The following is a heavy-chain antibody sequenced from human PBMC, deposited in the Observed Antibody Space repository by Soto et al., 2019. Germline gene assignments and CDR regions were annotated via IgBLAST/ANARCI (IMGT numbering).Heavy chain of an antibody. CDR2: ITFSGNTV. Sequence: GGSLRLSCAASGFTFSDSYMSWIRQAPGKGLEWISYITFSGNTVYYADSLKGRFTISRDNAKNSLYLQMNRLRAEDTAVYYCARLSGDQTAFFSYGMDAWGQGTTVTVSS. D-gene: IGHD2-21*01. CDR1: GFTFSDSY. V-gene: IGHV3-11*01. CDR3: ARLSGDQTAFFSYGMDA. J-gene: IGHJ6*02.